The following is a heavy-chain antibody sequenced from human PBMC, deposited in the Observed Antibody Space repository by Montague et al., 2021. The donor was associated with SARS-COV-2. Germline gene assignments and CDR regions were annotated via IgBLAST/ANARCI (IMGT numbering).Heavy chain of an antibody. D-gene: IGHD6-19*01. CDR2: MSSSGSTI. J-gene: IGHJ3*02. CDR3: AREGRGEQWLGRAFDI. CDR1: GFTFSSYE. V-gene: IGHV3-48*03. Sequence: SLRLSCAASGFTFSSYEMNWVRQAPGKGLEWVSYMSSSGSTIYYADSVKGRFTISRDNAKNSLYLQMNSLRAEDTAVYYCAREGRGEQWLGRAFDIWGQGTMVTVSS.